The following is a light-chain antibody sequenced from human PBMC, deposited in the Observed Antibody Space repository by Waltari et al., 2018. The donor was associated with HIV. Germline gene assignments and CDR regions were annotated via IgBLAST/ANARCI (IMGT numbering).Light chain of an antibody. J-gene: IGKJ1*01. CDR1: QRVSSSY. CDR2: CAS. CDR3: QQYGSSPPWT. Sequence: EIVLTQSPGTLSLSPGERATLSCRASQRVSSSYLAWYQQKPGQAPRLLLICASSRATGIPDRFSGSGSGTDFTLTISRLEPEDFAVYYCQQYGSSPPWTFGQGTKVEIK. V-gene: IGKV3-20*01.